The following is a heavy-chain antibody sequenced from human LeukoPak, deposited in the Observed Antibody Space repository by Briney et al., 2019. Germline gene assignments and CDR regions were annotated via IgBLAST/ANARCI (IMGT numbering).Heavy chain of an antibody. J-gene: IGHJ6*03. CDR2: IYYSGST. V-gene: IGHV4-59*11. CDR1: GVSISSHY. CDR3: ASGIEFYYMDV. Sequence: SETLSLTCTVSGVSISSHYWSWIRQPPGKGLEWIGYIYYSGSTNYSPSLKSRVTISVDTSKNQFSLKLSSVTAADTAVYYCASGIEFYYMDVWGKGTTVTVSS. D-gene: IGHD3-10*01.